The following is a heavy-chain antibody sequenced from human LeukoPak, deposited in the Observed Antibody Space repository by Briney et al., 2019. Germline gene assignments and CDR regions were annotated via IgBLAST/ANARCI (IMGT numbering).Heavy chain of an antibody. CDR2: FDPEDGET. Sequence: ASVKVSCTVSGYTLTELSMHWVRQAPGKELEWMGGFDPEDGETIYAQKFQGRVTMTEDTSTDTAYMELSSLRSEDTAVYYCASLPGITTIERLAQWGQGTLVTVSS. J-gene: IGHJ4*02. D-gene: IGHD3-22*01. CDR3: ASLPGITTIERLAQ. V-gene: IGHV1-24*01. CDR1: GYTLTELS.